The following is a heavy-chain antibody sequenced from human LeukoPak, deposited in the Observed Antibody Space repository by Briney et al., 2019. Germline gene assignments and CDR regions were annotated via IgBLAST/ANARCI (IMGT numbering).Heavy chain of an antibody. CDR2: IYYSGST. CDR3: ARKSGEFVATIYFDY. Sequence: AETLSLTCTVSGASVSGSAYYWGWIHQPPGKGLEWIGNIYYSGSTYYNESLESRVTISIDTSKNQFSLKLNSVTAADTAVYYCARKSGEFVATIYFDYWGQGTLVTVSS. CDR1: GASVSGSAYY. J-gene: IGHJ4*02. V-gene: IGHV4-39*01. D-gene: IGHD5-24*01.